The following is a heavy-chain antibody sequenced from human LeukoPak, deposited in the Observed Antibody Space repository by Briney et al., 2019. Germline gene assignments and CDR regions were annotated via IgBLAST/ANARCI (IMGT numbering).Heavy chain of an antibody. CDR2: ISYDGSNK. V-gene: IGHV3-30*18. CDR1: GFTFSSYG. CDR3: AKAGRQDWFDP. J-gene: IGHJ5*02. Sequence: SGGSLRLSCAASGFTFSSYGIHWVRQAPGKGQEWVAVISYDGSNKYYADSVKGRFTISRDNSKNTLYLQMNSLRAEDTAVYYCAKAGRQDWFDPWGQGTLVTVSS.